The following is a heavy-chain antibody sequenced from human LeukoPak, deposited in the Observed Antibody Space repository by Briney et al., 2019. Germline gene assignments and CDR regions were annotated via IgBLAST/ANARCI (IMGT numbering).Heavy chain of an antibody. V-gene: IGHV1-24*01. CDR3: ATQYDYDRSAYYLRAFDL. D-gene: IGHD3-22*01. CDR1: GYTLTELS. CDR2: YDPGEGER. Sequence: ASVRVSCKVSGYTLTELSMHWVRQAPGKGLEWMGSYDPGEGERINAQKFQGRVTMTEDTSTDTAYMELSRLRSEDTAVYYCATQYDYDRSAYYLRAFDLWGQGTKVTVSS. J-gene: IGHJ3*01.